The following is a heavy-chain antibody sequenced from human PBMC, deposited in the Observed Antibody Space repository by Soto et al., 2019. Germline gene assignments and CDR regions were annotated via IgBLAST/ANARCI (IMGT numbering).Heavy chain of an antibody. D-gene: IGHD2-2*02. J-gene: IGHJ5*02. CDR1: GGSVSSTDYY. CDR2: IYYSGTT. CDR3: ARHRAIVVVVPAAIHWFDP. Sequence: QLQLQESGPGLVRPSETLSLTCTVSGGSVSSTDYYWAWIRQPPGKGLEWIGSIYYSGTTHYNPSLKRRVTISVDTSNNPFSLKLTSVTAADTAVYYCARHRAIVVVVPAAIHWFDPWGQGTLVTVSS. V-gene: IGHV4-39*01.